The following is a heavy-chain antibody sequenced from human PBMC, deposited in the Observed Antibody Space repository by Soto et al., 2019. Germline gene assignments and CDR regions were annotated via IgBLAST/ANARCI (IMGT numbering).Heavy chain of an antibody. Sequence: QVQLVQSGAEVKKPGSSVRVSCKASGDTFSFYSINWVRQAPGLGLEWMGRINPILSMSNYAQRVQGRVTVTADKPTSTAYMELSSLRSEDTAMYYWASSYGSGYRAFDYWGQGALVTVSS. CDR2: INPILSMS. CDR1: GDTFSFYS. V-gene: IGHV1-69*02. CDR3: ASSYGSGYRAFDY. J-gene: IGHJ4*02. D-gene: IGHD3-10*01.